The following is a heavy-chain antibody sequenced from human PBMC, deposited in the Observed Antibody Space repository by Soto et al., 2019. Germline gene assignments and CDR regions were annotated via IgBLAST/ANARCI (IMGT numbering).Heavy chain of an antibody. CDR1: GYTFTGYY. CDR3: ASSLRFLEWSPLDY. V-gene: IGHV1-2*04. D-gene: IGHD3-3*01. J-gene: IGHJ4*02. Sequence: ASVKVSCKASGYTFTGYYMHWVRQAPGQGLEWMGWINPNSGGTNYAQKFQGWVTMTRETSISTAYMEMSRLRSDDTAVYYCASSLRFLEWSPLDYFGQGTLVTVSS. CDR2: INPNSGGT.